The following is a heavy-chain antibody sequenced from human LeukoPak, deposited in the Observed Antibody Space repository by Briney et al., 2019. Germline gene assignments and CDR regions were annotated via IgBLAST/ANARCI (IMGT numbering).Heavy chain of an antibody. Sequence: GGSLRLSCAASGFTFSSYAMHWVRQAPGTGLEWVAVISRDGDNKHYADSVKGRFTISRDNSKNTLYLQMNSLRAEDTAVYYCARVLYYDSSGYYDDWGYYGMDVWGQGTTVTVSS. J-gene: IGHJ6*02. CDR2: ISRDGDNK. CDR3: ARVLYYDSSGYYDDWGYYGMDV. V-gene: IGHV3-30-3*01. CDR1: GFTFSSYA. D-gene: IGHD3-22*01.